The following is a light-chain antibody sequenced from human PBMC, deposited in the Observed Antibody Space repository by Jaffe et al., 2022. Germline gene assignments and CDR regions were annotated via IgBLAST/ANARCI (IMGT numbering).Light chain of an antibody. V-gene: IGKV3-20*01. CDR1: QSVSSSY. CDR2: GAS. Sequence: EIVLTQSPGTLSLSPGERATLSCRASQSVSSSYLAWYQQKPGQAPRLLIYGASSRATGIPDRFSGSGSGTDFTLTISRLEPEDFAVYYCQQFFPVTFGQGTKVEIK. CDR3: QQFFPVT. J-gene: IGKJ1*01.